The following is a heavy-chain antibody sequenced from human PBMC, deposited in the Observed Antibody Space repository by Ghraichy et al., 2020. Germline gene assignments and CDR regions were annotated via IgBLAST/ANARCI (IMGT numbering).Heavy chain of an antibody. CDR1: GFIFSSFS. CDR3: ARDRHSDSSGYSRDDALDI. D-gene: IGHD3-22*01. CDR2: ISSSSSYI. V-gene: IGHV3-21*01. Sequence: GGSLRLSCAASGFIFSSFSMNWVRQAPGKGLEWVSSISSSSSYIYYPDSVKGRFTISRDNAKNSLYLQLNSLRAEDTAVYYCARDRHSDSSGYSRDDALDIWGQGTMVTVSP. J-gene: IGHJ3*02.